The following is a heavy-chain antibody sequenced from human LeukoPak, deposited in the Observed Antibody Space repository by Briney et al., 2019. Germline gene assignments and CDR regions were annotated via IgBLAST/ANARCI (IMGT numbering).Heavy chain of an antibody. CDR3: ARVGHSGYDYRFDY. D-gene: IGHD5-12*01. CDR1: GGSVSSGSYY. Sequence: SETLSLTCTVSGGSVSSGSYYWGWIRQPPGKGLEWIGYFYYSGSTNYNPSLKSRVTISVDTSESQFSLKLTSVTAADTAVYYWARVGHSGYDYRFDYWGQGTLVTVSS. V-gene: IGHV4-61*01. CDR2: FYYSGST. J-gene: IGHJ4*02.